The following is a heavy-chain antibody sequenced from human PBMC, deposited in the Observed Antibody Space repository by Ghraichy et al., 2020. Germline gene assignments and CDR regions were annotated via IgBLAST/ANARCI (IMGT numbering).Heavy chain of an antibody. CDR3: ASILDYYDSSGYMFDY. Sequence: ASVKVSCKASGYTFTSYDINWVRQATGQGLEWMGWMNPNSGNTGYAQKFQGRVTMTRNTSISTAYMELSSLRSEDTAVYYCASILDYYDSSGYMFDYWGQGTLVTVSS. CDR2: MNPNSGNT. J-gene: IGHJ4*02. V-gene: IGHV1-8*01. D-gene: IGHD3-22*01. CDR1: GYTFTSYD.